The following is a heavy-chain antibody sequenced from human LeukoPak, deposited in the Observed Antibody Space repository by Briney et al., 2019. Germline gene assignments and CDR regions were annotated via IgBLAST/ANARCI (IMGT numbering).Heavy chain of an antibody. Sequence: SETLSLTCAVYGGSFSGYYWSWIRQPPGKGLEWIGEINHSGSTNYNPSLKSRVTISVDTSKNQFSLKLSSVTAADTAVYYCARGHGTSRFRRPVPWGQATLVTVSS. V-gene: IGHV4-34*01. CDR2: INHSGST. D-gene: IGHD2-2*01. CDR1: GGSFSGYY. J-gene: IGHJ5*02. CDR3: ARGHGTSRFRRPVP.